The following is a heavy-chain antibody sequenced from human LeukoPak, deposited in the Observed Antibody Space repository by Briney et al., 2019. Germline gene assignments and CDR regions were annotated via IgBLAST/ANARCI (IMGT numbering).Heavy chain of an antibody. V-gene: IGHV3-23*01. CDR1: GFTFSNYA. CDR2: ISGSGGNT. Sequence: PGGSLRLSCAVSGFTFSNYAMSWVRQAPGKGLEWVSAISGSGGNTYYADSVKGRFTISRDNSKNTLYLQMNSLRAEDTAVYYCAKDITPTIFGVPLSIGDYMDVWGKGTTVTVSS. D-gene: IGHD3-3*01. CDR3: AKDITPTIFGVPLSIGDYMDV. J-gene: IGHJ6*03.